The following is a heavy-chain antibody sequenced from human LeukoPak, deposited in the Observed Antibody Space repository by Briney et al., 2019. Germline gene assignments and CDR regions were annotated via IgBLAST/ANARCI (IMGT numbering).Heavy chain of an antibody. D-gene: IGHD5-18*01. Sequence: TSETLSLTCTVSGYSISSGYYWGWIRQPPGKGLEWIGSIYHSGSTYYNPSLKSRVTISVDTSKNQFSLKLSSVTAADTAVYYCARVDTAMVDYWGQGTLVTVSS. J-gene: IGHJ4*02. CDR1: GYSISSGYY. CDR2: IYHSGST. CDR3: ARVDTAMVDY. V-gene: IGHV4-38-2*02.